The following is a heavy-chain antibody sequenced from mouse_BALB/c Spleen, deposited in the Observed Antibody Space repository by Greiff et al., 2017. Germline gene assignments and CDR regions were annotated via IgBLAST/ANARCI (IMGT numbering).Heavy chain of an antibody. CDR1: GFTFSSYT. CDR2: ISNGGGST. D-gene: IGHD3-3*01. J-gene: IGHJ2*01. Sequence: EVKVEESGGGLVQPGGSLKLSCAASGFTFSSYTMSWVRQTPEKRLEWVAYISNGGGSTYYPDTVKGRFTISRDNAKNTLYLQMSSLKSEDTAMYYCARHRDLGGYFDYWGQGTTLTVSS. V-gene: IGHV5-12-2*01. CDR3: ARHRDLGGYFDY.